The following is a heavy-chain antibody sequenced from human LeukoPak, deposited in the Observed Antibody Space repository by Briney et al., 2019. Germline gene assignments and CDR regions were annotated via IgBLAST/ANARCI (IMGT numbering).Heavy chain of an antibody. CDR1: GFTFSSYA. Sequence: LPGGSLRLSCAASGFTFSSYAMSWVRQAPGKGLEWVSAISSSGGSTYYADSVKGRFTISRDNSKKALYLQMNSLRAEDTAVYFCAKGSRDRDYYDSSGYYHDYWGQGTLVTVSS. CDR3: AKGSRDRDYYDSSGYYHDY. V-gene: IGHV3-23*01. J-gene: IGHJ4*02. D-gene: IGHD3-22*01. CDR2: ISSSGGST.